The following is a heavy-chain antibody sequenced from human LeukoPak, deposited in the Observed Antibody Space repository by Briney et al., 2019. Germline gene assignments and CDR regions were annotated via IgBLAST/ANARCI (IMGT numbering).Heavy chain of an antibody. V-gene: IGHV4-38-2*01. CDR1: GYSISSGYY. Sequence: MTSETLSLTCAVSGYSISSGYYWGWIRQPPGQGLAWIGSIYHSGSTYYNPSLKSRVTISVDTSKNQFSLKLSSVTAADTAVYYCARGPYLWFGELLYWGQGTLVTVSS. D-gene: IGHD3-10*01. CDR3: ARGPYLWFGELLY. CDR2: IYHSGST. J-gene: IGHJ4*02.